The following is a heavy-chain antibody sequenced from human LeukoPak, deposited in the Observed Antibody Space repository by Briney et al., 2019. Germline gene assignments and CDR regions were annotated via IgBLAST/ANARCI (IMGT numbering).Heavy chain of an antibody. CDR1: GGSISRYY. Sequence: SETLSLTCTVSGGSISRYYWSWIRPPPGKGLEWIGYIYYSGSTNYNPSLKSRVTISVDTSKNQFSLKLSSVTAADTAVYYCARGDIAARHIDYWGQETLVTVSS. V-gene: IGHV4-59*01. CDR2: IYYSGST. CDR3: ARGDIAARHIDY. J-gene: IGHJ4*02. D-gene: IGHD6-6*01.